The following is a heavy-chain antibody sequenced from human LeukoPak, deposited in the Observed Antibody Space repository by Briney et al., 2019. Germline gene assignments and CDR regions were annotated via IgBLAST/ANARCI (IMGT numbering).Heavy chain of an antibody. D-gene: IGHD6-13*01. CDR3: AVAAAGTLFDP. CDR1: GGSISSYY. CDR2: IYYSGST. Sequence: SSETLSLTCTVSGGSISSYYWSWVRQHPGKGLEWIGYIYYSGSTHYSPSLKSQVTISVDTSKTQFSLKLSSVTAADTAVYYCAVAAAGTLFDPWGQRTLVTVSS. J-gene: IGHJ5*02. V-gene: IGHV4-59*01.